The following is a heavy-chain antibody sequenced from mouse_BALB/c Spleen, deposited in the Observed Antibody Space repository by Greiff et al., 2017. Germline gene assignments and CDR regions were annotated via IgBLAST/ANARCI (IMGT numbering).Heavy chain of an antibody. CDR1: GYTFSSYW. CDR2: ILPGSGST. CDR3: ARGQLRRWGDY. D-gene: IGHD3-3*01. Sequence: QVQLKESGAELMKPGASVKISCKATGYTFSSYWIEWVKQRPGHVLEWIGEILPGSGSTNYNEKFKGKATFTADTSSNTAYMQLSSLTSEDSAVYDWARGQLRRWGDYWGQGTSVTVSS. V-gene: IGHV1-9*01. J-gene: IGHJ4*01.